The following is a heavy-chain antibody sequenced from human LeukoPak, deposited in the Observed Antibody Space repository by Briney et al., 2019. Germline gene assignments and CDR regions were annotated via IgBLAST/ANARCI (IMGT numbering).Heavy chain of an antibody. CDR1: GYTFTSYA. V-gene: IGHV1-3*03. D-gene: IGHD3-10*01. Sequence: GASVKVSCKASGYTFTSYAMHWVRQAPGQRLEWMGWINAGNGNTKYSQEFQGRVTITRDTSASTAYMELSSLRSEDMAVYYCAREKKYYYGSGSYYNPAFDIWGQGTMVTVSS. J-gene: IGHJ3*02. CDR2: INAGNGNT. CDR3: AREKKYYYGSGSYYNPAFDI.